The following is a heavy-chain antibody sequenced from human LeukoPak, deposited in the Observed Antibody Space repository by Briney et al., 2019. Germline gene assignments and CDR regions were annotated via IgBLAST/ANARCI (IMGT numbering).Heavy chain of an antibody. J-gene: IGHJ4*02. D-gene: IGHD2-2*01. Sequence: PGGSLRLSCAASGFTFSSYEMNWVRQAPGKGLEWVSVIYSGGSTYYADSVKGRFTISRDNSKNTLYLQMNSLRAEDTAVYYCASLGYCSSTSCYVRGVFDYWGQGTLVTVSS. V-gene: IGHV3-66*01. CDR3: ASLGYCSSTSCYVRGVFDY. CDR2: IYSGGST. CDR1: GFTFSSYE.